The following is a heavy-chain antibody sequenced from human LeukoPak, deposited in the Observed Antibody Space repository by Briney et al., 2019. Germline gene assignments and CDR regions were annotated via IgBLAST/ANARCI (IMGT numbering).Heavy chain of an antibody. V-gene: IGHV1-8*01. D-gene: IGHD2-15*01. CDR2: MNPNSGNT. J-gene: IGHJ1*01. CDR1: GYTFTSYD. CDR3: VSEVVVVAATPRMVH. Sequence: ASVKVSRKASGYTFTSYDINWVRQATGQGLEWMGWMNPNSGNTGYAQKFQGRVTMTRNTSISTAYMELSSLRSEDTAVYYCVSEVVVVAATPRMVHWGQGTLVTVSS.